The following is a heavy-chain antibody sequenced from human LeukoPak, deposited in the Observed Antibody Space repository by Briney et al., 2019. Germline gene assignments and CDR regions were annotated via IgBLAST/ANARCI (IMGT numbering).Heavy chain of an antibody. V-gene: IGHV4-39*01. CDR3: ARHSVGLVPAADYYYYYGMDV. CDR2: IYYSGST. CDR1: GGSISSSSYY. J-gene: IGHJ6*02. D-gene: IGHD2-2*01. Sequence: PSETLSLTCTVSGGSISSSSYYWGWIRQPPGKGLEWIGSIYYSGSTYYNPSLKSRVTISVDTSKNQFSLKLSSVTAADTAVYYCARHSVGLVPAADYYYYYGMDVWGQGTTVTVSS.